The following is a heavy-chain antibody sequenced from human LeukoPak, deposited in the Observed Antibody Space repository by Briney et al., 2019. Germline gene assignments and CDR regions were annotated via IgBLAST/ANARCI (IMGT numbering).Heavy chain of an antibody. D-gene: IGHD3-3*01. Sequence: SETLSLTCAVYGGSLSGYYWSWIRQPPGKGLEWIGEINHSGSTNYNPSLKSRVTISVDTSKNQFSLKLSSVTAADTAVYYCARAGGVRRSFDYWGQGTLVTVSS. CDR2: INHSGST. V-gene: IGHV4-34*01. CDR1: GGSLSGYY. J-gene: IGHJ4*02. CDR3: ARAGGVRRSFDY.